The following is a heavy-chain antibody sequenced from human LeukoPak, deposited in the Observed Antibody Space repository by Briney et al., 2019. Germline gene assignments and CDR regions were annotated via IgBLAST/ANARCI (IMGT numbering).Heavy chain of an antibody. CDR2: ISGSGGST. V-gene: IGHV3-23*01. J-gene: IGHJ5*02. D-gene: IGHD6-19*01. CDR3: AKDWGASGWYNWFDP. CDR1: GFTFSSYA. Sequence: GGSLRLSCAASGFTFSSYAMSWVRQAPGKGLEWVSAISGSGGSTYYADSVKGRFTISRDNSKNTLYLQMNSLRAEDTAIYYCAKDWGASGWYNWFDPWGQGTQVTVSS.